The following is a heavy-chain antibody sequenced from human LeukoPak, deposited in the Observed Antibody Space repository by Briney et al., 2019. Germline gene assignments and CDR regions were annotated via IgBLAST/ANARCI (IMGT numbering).Heavy chain of an antibody. CDR1: GYAISSGYF. CDR2: IYHSGST. V-gene: IGHV4-38-2*02. CDR3: ARRLRFYYYYMDV. Sequence: SETLSLTCSVSGYAISSGYFWGWIRQPPGKGLEWIGTIYHSGSTNYNPSLKSRVTISVDTSKNQFSLKLSSVTAADTAVYYCARRLRFYYYYMDVWGKGTTVTISS. J-gene: IGHJ6*03. D-gene: IGHD3-16*01.